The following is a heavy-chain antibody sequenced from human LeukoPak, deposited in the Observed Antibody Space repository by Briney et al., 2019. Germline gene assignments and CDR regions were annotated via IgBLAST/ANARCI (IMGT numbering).Heavy chain of an antibody. Sequence: GGSLRLSCAASGFSFSDHYMSWIRQAPGKGLEWVSYMSSSDNPIYYADSVKGRFTISRDNAKNSLYLQMNNLRAEDTAVYYCARDRVGSSTSCYDYWGQGTLVTVSS. CDR2: MSSSDNPI. CDR3: ARDRVGSSTSCYDY. V-gene: IGHV3-11*01. J-gene: IGHJ4*02. D-gene: IGHD2-2*01. CDR1: GFSFSDHY.